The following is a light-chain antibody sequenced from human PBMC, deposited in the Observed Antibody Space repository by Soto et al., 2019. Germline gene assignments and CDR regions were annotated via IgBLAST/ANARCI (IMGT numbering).Light chain of an antibody. Sequence: DIHMTQSPSSLSASVGDRVTITCRASQIIFSYLNWYQHAPGKAPMLLIYAASNLQSGVPSRFSGSESGTDFTLPISSLQPEDFATYYCQHSYSTPRTFGQGTKVDIK. CDR3: QHSYSTPRT. J-gene: IGKJ1*01. V-gene: IGKV1-39*01. CDR1: QIIFSY. CDR2: AAS.